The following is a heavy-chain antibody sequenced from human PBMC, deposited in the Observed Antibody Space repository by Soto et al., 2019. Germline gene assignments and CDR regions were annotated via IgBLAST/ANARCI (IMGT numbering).Heavy chain of an antibody. V-gene: IGHV1-69*01. D-gene: IGHD6-13*01. CDR3: ARDLADVHLWDAFDV. CDR2: IVPMFGTT. J-gene: IGHJ3*01. CDR1: GDTFNSYG. Sequence: QVQLVQSGPELKKPGSSVKVSCKAPGDTFNSYGISWVRQAPGQGLEWMGGIVPMFGTTNLALKFEDRVTITADELTTTVYMEIRGLTAEDTAVYYCARDLADVHLWDAFDVWGHGTRVTVSS.